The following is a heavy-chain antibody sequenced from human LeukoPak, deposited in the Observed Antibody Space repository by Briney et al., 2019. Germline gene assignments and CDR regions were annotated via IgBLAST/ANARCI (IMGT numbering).Heavy chain of an antibody. CDR3: AGKTARGYYFDY. V-gene: IGHV3-21*01. J-gene: IGHJ4*02. Sequence: GGSLRLSCAASGSTFSSYSMNWVRQAPGKGLEWVSSISSSSSYIYYADSVKGRFTISRDNAKNSLYLQMNSLRAEDTAVYYCAGKTARGYYFDYWGQGTLVTVSS. CDR2: ISSSSSYI. D-gene: IGHD6-6*01. CDR1: GSTFSSYS.